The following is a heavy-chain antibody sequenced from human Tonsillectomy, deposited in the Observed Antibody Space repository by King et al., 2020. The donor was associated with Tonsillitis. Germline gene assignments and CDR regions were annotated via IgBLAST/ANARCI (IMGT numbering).Heavy chain of an antibody. Sequence: VQLVESGGGVVQPGRSLRLSCAASGFTFSRYAMHWVRQAPGKGLEWMALISYDGSNIYYAAYVRGRFTISRENSKHSLYLQMKRLRTEDTAVYYCARGGPYCSGNSWFDPWGQGSLVTVSS. CDR2: ISYDGSNI. CDR3: ARGGPYCSGNSWFDP. J-gene: IGHJ5*02. D-gene: IGHD3-10*01. V-gene: IGHV3-30-3*01. CDR1: GFTFSRYA.